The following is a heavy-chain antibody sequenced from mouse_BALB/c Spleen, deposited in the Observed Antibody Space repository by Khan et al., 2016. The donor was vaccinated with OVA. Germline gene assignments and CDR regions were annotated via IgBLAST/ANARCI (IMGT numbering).Heavy chain of an antibody. V-gene: IGHV1-5*01. CDR1: GYSFTSYL. CDR3: TKGGYSSFAY. CDR2: IFPGHSDT. D-gene: IGHD1-3*01. Sequence: EVQLQQSGTVLARPGASVTMSCKASGYSFTSYLIHWVKQRPGQGLEWIGDIFPGHSDTTYNQKFKDKAKLTPGTSAHTASMELSSLTNEDSAVYFCTKGGYSSFAYWGQGTLVTVSA. J-gene: IGHJ3*01.